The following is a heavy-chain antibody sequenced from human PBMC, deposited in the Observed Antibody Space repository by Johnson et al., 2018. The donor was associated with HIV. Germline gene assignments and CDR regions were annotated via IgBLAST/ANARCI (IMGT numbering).Heavy chain of an antibody. D-gene: IGHD2-15*01. V-gene: IGHV3-15*01. CDR2: IKSKTDGETT. CDR1: GFSFSNAW. CDR3: TTNVGRRVAAPPRVAFDI. J-gene: IGHJ3*02. Sequence: VQLVESGGGVVQPGRSLRLSCAASGFSFSNAWMSWVRQAPGKGLEWVGRIKSKTDGETTDYAAPVKGRFSISRDDSKNTLYLQMNSLKTEDTAVYYCTTNVGRRVAAPPRVAFDIWGQGTMVTVSS.